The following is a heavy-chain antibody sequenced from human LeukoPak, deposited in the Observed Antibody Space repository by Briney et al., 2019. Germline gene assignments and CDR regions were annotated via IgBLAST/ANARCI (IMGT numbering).Heavy chain of an antibody. Sequence: SRTLSLTCSISGDSISTNSVAWNWIRQSPSRGLEWLGRTYYMSKWYNNYAVSVKSRITINADTTKNHFSLQLNSVTPEDTAVYYCARGSYYVGRCLYIPGDWAQGTLVNVSS. D-gene: IGHD3-10*02. V-gene: IGHV6-1*01. CDR3: ARGSYYVGRCLYIPGD. J-gene: IGHJ4*02. CDR2: TYYMSKWYN. CDR1: GDSISTNSVA.